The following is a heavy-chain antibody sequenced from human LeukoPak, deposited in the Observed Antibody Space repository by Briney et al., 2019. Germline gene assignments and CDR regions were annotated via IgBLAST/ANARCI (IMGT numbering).Heavy chain of an antibody. J-gene: IGHJ4*02. CDR1: GGSISSYY. CDR3: ARRYDILTARGTFDY. Sequence: KSSETLSLTCTVSGGSISSYYWSWIRQPPGKGLEWIGYIYYSGSTNYNPSLKSRVTISVDTSKNQFSLKLSSVTAADTAVYYCARRYDILTARGTFDYWGQGTLVTVSS. CDR2: IYYSGST. V-gene: IGHV4-59*01. D-gene: IGHD3-9*01.